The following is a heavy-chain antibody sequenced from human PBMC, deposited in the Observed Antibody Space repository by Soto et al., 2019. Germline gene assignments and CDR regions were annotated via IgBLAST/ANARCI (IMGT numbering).Heavy chain of an antibody. Sequence: QVPLVESGGGVVQPGRSLILSCVASGFTFSNYAMHWVRQAPGKGLEWVAIMSYDGRNKYYADSVKGRFTISRDNSKNTLYLQMNSLRSEDTAVYSCARDSLNSGSHPDYCGQGTLVTVSS. CDR3: ARDSLNSGSHPDY. CDR1: GFTFSNYA. CDR2: MSYDGRNK. J-gene: IGHJ4*02. D-gene: IGHD1-26*01. V-gene: IGHV3-30*04.